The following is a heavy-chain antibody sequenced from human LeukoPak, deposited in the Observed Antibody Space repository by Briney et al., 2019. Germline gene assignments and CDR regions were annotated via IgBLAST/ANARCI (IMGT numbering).Heavy chain of an antibody. CDR3: ASVSDYVWGSYRYRQEDY. Sequence: ASVKVSCKASGYTFTSYDINWVRQATGQGLEWMGWMNPNSGNTGYAQKFQGRVTMTRNTSISTAYMELSSLRSEDTAVYYCASVSDYVWGSYRYRQEDYWGQGTLVTVSS. J-gene: IGHJ4*02. CDR2: MNPNSGNT. CDR1: GYTFTSYD. V-gene: IGHV1-8*01. D-gene: IGHD3-16*02.